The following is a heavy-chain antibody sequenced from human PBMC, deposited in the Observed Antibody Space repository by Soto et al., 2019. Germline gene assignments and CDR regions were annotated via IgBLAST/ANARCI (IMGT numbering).Heavy chain of an antibody. CDR2: IYYTADT. J-gene: IGHJ6*02. D-gene: IGHD3-22*01. Sequence: SETLSLTCTVSGDFVSSSRYYWGWIREPPGKGLEWIGSIYYTADTFFNPSLKSRVTFSVDPPKNQFSLKLTSLTDADTAVYFCARHKELLLASLSYGLDLWGQGTTVTVSS. CDR3: ARHKELLLASLSYGLDL. CDR1: GDFVSSSRYY. V-gene: IGHV4-39*01.